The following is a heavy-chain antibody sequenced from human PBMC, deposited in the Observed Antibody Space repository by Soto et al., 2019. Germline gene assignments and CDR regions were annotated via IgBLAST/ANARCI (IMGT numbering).Heavy chain of an antibody. Sequence: QVQLVQSGAEVKKPGASVKVSCKASGYTFTSYGISWVRQAPGQGLERMGWISAYNDNTNYAQKLPGRVTMTTDKSTSTAYMELRSLRSDDTAVYYCARGVYYGSGSYWFAPWGQGTLVTVSS. V-gene: IGHV1-18*01. CDR2: ISAYNDNT. D-gene: IGHD3-10*01. J-gene: IGHJ5*02. CDR3: ARGVYYGSGSYWFAP. CDR1: GYTFTSYG.